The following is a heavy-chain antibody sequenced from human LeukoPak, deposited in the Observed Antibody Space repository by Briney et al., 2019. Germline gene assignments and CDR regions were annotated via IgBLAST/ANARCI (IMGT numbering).Heavy chain of an antibody. Sequence: ASVKVSCKASGYTFTSYGISWVRQAPGQGLEWMGWISAYNGNTNYAQKLQGRVTMTTDTSTSTAYMELRSLRSDDTAVYYCARDGAKGSSPSNGMDVWGQGTTVTVSS. CDR2: ISAYNGNT. J-gene: IGHJ6*02. V-gene: IGHV1-18*01. CDR1: GYTFTSYG. D-gene: IGHD4/OR15-4a*01. CDR3: ARDGAKGSSPSNGMDV.